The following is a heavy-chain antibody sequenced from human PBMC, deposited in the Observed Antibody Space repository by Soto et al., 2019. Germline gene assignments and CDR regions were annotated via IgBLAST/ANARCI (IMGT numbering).Heavy chain of an antibody. CDR2: LIPIYDEP. CDR1: GFTFNVYG. CDR3: ARVRDPHLDHYGLDV. J-gene: IGHJ6*02. Sequence: QVQLVQSGAEVKNPGSSVMVSCKTSGFTFNVYGIHWVRQAPGQGLEWMGGLIPIYDEPNYAQKFQGRVTMTADKSTATVYLELNSLRSEDTAVYFCARVRDPHLDHYGLDVWGQGTTVTVSS. V-gene: IGHV1-69*06.